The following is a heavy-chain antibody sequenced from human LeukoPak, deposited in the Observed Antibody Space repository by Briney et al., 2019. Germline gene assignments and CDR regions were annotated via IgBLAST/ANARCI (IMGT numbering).Heavy chain of an antibody. CDR3: AKITEYCSGGSCYTGDY. CDR1: GFTFRHYA. Sequence: PGGSQRLSCLASGFTFRHYAMNWVRQAPGKGLEWFSAISFSGGLTYYADSVKGRFTISRDNSKNTLYLEMNSLRAEDTAVYYCAKITEYCSGGSCYTGDYWGQGTLVTVSS. V-gene: IGHV3-23*01. CDR2: ISFSGGLT. D-gene: IGHD2-15*01. J-gene: IGHJ4*02.